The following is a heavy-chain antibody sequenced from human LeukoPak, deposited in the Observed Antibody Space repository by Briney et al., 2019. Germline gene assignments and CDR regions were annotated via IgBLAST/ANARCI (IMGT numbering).Heavy chain of an antibody. V-gene: IGHV3-30-3*01. D-gene: IGHD3-3*02. CDR1: GFTFSSYA. CDR3: AVLGC. Sequence: GESLRLSCAASGFTFSSYAMHWVRQAPGKGLEWVAVISYDGSNKYYADSVKGRFTISRDNSKNTLYLQMNSLRAQDTAVYYCAVLGCWGQGTLVTVSS. J-gene: IGHJ4*02. CDR2: ISYDGSNK.